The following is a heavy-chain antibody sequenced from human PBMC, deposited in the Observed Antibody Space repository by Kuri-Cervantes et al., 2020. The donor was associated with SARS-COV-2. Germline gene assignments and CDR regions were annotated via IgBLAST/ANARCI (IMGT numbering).Heavy chain of an antibody. V-gene: IGHV3-30*02. CDR1: GFTFSSYG. CDR3: ARVAGEGPIYYYYMDV. J-gene: IGHJ6*03. CDR2: IRYDGSNK. Sequence: GSLILSCAASGFTFSSYGMHWVRQAPGKGLEWVAFIRYDGSNKYYADSVKGRFTISRDNSKNKLYLQMNSLRAEDTAVYYCARVAGEGPIYYYYMDVWGKGTPVTVSS. D-gene: IGHD2-21*01.